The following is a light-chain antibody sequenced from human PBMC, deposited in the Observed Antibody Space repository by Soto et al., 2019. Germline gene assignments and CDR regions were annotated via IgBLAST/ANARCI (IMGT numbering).Light chain of an antibody. V-gene: IGLV1-51*02. Sequence: QSVLTQPPSVSAAPGQRVAISCSGSSANIENNYVSWYRQLPGTAPKLLIYENNKRPSGIPDRFSGSKSGTSATLGITGLEARDEADYYCATWESSLSGGVFGTGTKLTVL. CDR2: ENN. CDR3: ATWESSLSGGV. J-gene: IGLJ1*01. CDR1: SANIENNY.